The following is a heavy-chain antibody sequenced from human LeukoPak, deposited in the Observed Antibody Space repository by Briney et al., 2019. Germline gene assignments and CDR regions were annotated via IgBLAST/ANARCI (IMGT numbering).Heavy chain of an antibody. CDR2: INGDGRDI. D-gene: IGHD3-9*01. Sequence: GGSLRLSCAASGFTVSSNYMSWVRQDPRKGLVWVSRINGDGRDINYADSVRGRFTISRDNAKNTLYLQMNTLRVEDTAVYYCTRDLMDYDVSTGLHHYYMDVWGQGTTVTVSS. CDR3: TRDLMDYDVSTGLHHYYMDV. V-gene: IGHV3-74*01. CDR1: GFTVSSNY. J-gene: IGHJ6*02.